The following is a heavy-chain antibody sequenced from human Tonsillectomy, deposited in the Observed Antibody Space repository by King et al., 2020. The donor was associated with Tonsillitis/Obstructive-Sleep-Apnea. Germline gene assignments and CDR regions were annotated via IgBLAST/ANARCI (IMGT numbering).Heavy chain of an antibody. CDR1: GYTFTGYY. CDR2: INPNSGGT. D-gene: IGHD2-2*02. J-gene: IGHJ5*02. V-gene: IGHV1-2*04. Sequence: QLVQSGAEVKKPGASVKVSCKASGYTFTGYYMHWVRQAPGQGLEWMGWINPNSGGTNYAQKFQGWVTMTRDTSISTAYMELSRLRSDDTAVYYCARARAIVVVPVAIDWFDPWGQGTLVTVSS. CDR3: ARARAIVVVPVAIDWFDP.